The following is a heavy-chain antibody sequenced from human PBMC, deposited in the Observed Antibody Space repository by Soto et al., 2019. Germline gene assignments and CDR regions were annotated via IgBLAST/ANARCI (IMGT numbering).Heavy chain of an antibody. V-gene: IGHV4-59*01. CDR2: IYYSGST. Sequence: ETLSLTCTVSGGSISSYYWSWIRQPPGKGLEWIGYIYYSGSTNYNPSLKSRVTISVDTSKNQFSLKLSSVTAADTAVYYCARGQRFLEWLLWSEGYYYYGLDVWGQGTTVTVSS. J-gene: IGHJ6*02. CDR1: GGSISSYY. D-gene: IGHD3-3*01. CDR3: ARGQRFLEWLLWSEGYYYYGLDV.